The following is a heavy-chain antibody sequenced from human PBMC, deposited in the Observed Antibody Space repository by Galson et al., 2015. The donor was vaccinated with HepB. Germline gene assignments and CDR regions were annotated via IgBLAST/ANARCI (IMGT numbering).Heavy chain of an antibody. CDR1: GFTFSNYA. D-gene: IGHD6-19*01. CDR2: ISVDGSNK. J-gene: IGHJ4*02. Sequence: LRLSCAASGFTFSNYAMHWVRQVPGKGLEWVALISVDGSNKYYADSVKGRLTISRDNSRNTLYLQMNSLRAEDTAVYFCARGLRYSSGWYYFDYWGQGTLVTVSS. V-gene: IGHV3-30-3*01. CDR3: ARGLRYSSGWYYFDY.